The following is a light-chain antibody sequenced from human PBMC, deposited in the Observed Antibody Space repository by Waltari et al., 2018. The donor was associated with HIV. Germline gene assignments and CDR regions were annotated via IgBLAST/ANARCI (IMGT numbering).Light chain of an antibody. CDR1: SSNIGNNY. V-gene: IGLV1-51*01. CDR3: GTWDSSLSAGGV. CDR2: DNN. J-gene: IGLJ2*01. Sequence: QSVLTQPPSVSAAPGQKVTISCSGSSSNIGNNYVSWYQQLPGTAPKLLIYDNNRRPSVIPHRSSGAKAGTSATLGITGHQTGDEADYYCGTWDSSLSAGGVFGGVTKLTVL.